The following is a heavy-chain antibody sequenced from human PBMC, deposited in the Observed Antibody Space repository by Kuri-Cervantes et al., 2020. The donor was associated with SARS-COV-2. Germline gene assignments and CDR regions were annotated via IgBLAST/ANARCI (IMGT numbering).Heavy chain of an antibody. D-gene: IGHD3-3*01. CDR3: ARGGITIFGVVNKAWFDP. V-gene: IGHV4-30-4*01. Sequence: LRLSCTVSGGSISSADYYWSWIRQPPGKGLEWIGYIYYSVTTYYNPSLNSRITVSVDTSKHQFSLKLSSVTAADTAVYYCARGGITIFGVVNKAWFDPWGQGTLVTVSS. J-gene: IGHJ5*02. CDR1: GGSISSADYY. CDR2: IYYSVTT.